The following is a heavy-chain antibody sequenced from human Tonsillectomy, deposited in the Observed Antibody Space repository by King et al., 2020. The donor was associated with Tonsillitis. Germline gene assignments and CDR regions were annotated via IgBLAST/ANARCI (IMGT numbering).Heavy chain of an antibody. V-gene: IGHV4-59*01. J-gene: IGHJ5*02. Sequence: QLQESGPGLVKPSETLSLTCTVSGGSISSYYRSWIRQPPGKGLEWIGYIYYSGSTNYNPSLKSRVTISVDTSKNQFSLKLSSVTAADTAVYYCARGWFDPWGQGTLVTVSS. CDR3: ARGWFDP. CDR2: IYYSGST. CDR1: GGSISSYY.